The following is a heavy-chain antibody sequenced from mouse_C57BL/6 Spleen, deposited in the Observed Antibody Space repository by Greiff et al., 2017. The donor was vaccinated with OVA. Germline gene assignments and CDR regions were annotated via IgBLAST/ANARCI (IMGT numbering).Heavy chain of an antibody. Sequence: QVQLQQSGAELVKPGASVKISCKASGYAFSSYWMNWVKQRPGKGLEWIGQIYPGDGVTNYNGKFKGKATLTADKSSSTAYMQLSSLTSEDSAVYFCARGDDGCPYYFDYWGQGTTLTVSS. CDR2: IYPGDGVT. J-gene: IGHJ2*01. V-gene: IGHV1-80*01. D-gene: IGHD2-3*01. CDR1: GYAFSSYW. CDR3: ARGDDGCPYYFDY.